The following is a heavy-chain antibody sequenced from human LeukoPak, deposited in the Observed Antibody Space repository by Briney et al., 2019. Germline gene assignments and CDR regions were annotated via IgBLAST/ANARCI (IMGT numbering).Heavy chain of an antibody. V-gene: IGHV1-2*02. Sequence: ASVKVSCKASGYTFTGYYLHWVRQAPGHGLEWMGWIHPNIGGTNYAQKFQGRVTMTRDTSISTAYMELSSLRSDDTAVYFCARLASVPGWGQGTLVTVSS. CDR1: GYTFTGYY. CDR3: ARLASVPG. J-gene: IGHJ1*01. D-gene: IGHD6-19*01. CDR2: IHPNIGGT.